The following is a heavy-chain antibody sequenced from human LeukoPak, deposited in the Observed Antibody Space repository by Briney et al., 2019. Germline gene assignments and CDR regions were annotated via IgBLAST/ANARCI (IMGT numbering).Heavy chain of an antibody. J-gene: IGHJ5*01. Sequence: SETLSLTCAVSGYSISSGYYWGGIRQPPGKGLEWIGSIYHSGSTYYNPSLKSRFTISVDTSKNQFFLKLGSVTAADTAVYYCAGNSGVRGVRVYWFDPLGQGNLVTVSS. V-gene: IGHV4-38-2*01. CDR3: AGNSGVRGVRVYWFDP. CDR2: IYHSGST. CDR1: GYSISSGYY. D-gene: IGHD3-10*01.